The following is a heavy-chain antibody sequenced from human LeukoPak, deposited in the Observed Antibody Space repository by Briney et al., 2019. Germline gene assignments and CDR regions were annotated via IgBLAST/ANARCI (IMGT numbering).Heavy chain of an antibody. V-gene: IGHV1-46*01. J-gene: IGHJ6*02. Sequence: ASVKVSCKASGYTFTSYYMHWVRQAPGQGLEWMGIINPSGGSTSYAQKFQGRVTMTRDTSTGTVYMELSSLRSEDTAVYYCARVKPDYYYYYGMDVWGQGTTVTVSS. CDR3: ARVKPDYYYYYGMDV. D-gene: IGHD1-14*01. CDR2: INPSGGST. CDR1: GYTFTSYY.